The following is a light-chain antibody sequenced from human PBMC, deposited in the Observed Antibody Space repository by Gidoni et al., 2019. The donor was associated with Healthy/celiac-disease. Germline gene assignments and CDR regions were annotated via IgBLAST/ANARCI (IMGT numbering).Light chain of an antibody. J-gene: IGLJ1*01. CDR1: SSNIGAGYD. CDR3: QSYDSSLSGFYV. CDR2: GNS. V-gene: IGLV1-40*01. Sequence: QSVLTTPPSVSGAPGPRVPISCTGSSSNIGAGYDVHWYQQLPGTAPKLLIYGNSNRPSGVPDRFSGSKSGTSASLAITGLQAEDEADYYCQSYDSSLSGFYVFGTGTKVTVL.